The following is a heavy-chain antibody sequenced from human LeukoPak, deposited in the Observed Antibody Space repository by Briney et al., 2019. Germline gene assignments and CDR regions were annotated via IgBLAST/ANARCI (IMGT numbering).Heavy chain of an antibody. V-gene: IGHV4-59*08. CDR1: GGSISSYY. CDR2: IYYSGST. D-gene: IGHD6-13*01. Sequence: SETLSLTCTVSGGSISSYYWSWIRQPPGKGLEWIGYIYYSGSTNYNPSLKSRVTISVDTSKNQFSLKLSSVTAADTAVYYCARQIAAAGPPSYWGQGSLVTVSS. J-gene: IGHJ4*02. CDR3: ARQIAAAGPPSY.